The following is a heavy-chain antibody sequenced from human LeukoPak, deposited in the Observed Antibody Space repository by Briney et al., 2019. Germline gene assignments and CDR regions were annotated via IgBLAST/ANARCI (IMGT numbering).Heavy chain of an antibody. V-gene: IGHV4-31*03. D-gene: IGHD3-10*01. CDR2: IYYSGST. CDR3: AGDWWARYYYGSGLSYGMDV. J-gene: IGHJ6*02. Sequence: SETLSLTCTVSGGSISSSSYYWGWIRQPPGKGLEWIGYIYYSGSTYYNPSLKSRVTISVDTSKNQFSLKLSSVTAADTAVYYCAGDWWARYYYGSGLSYGMDVWGQGTTVTVSS. CDR1: GGSISSSSYY.